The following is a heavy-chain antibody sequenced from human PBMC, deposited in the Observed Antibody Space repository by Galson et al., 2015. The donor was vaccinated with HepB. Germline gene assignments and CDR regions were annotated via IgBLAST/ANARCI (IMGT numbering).Heavy chain of an antibody. J-gene: IGHJ4*02. CDR1: GSMSDSTG. D-gene: IGHD3-16*01. CDR3: ASDWGGNSRV. Sequence: SLRLSCAASGSMSDSTGMSWVRQAPGRGLEWVANINADGRETHYVDSVKGRFTISRDNAKNSVYLQMNSLRADDTAIFYCASDWGGNSRVWGQGTLVTVSS. CDR2: INADGRET. V-gene: IGHV3-7*03.